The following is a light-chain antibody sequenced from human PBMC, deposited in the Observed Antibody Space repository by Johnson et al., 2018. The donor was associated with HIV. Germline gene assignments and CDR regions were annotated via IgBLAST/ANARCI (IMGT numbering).Light chain of an antibody. CDR2: YNN. V-gene: IGLV1-51*01. CDR1: SSNIGDNY. CDR3: STWHSSLTSGGV. Sequence: QSVLTQPPSVSAAPGQKVSISCSGSSSNIGDNYVSWYQQVPGTAPKLLIYYNNKRPSGIPDRFSGSKSGTSATLGITGLQTGDEADYYCSTWHSSLTSGGVFGTGTKVTVL. J-gene: IGLJ1*01.